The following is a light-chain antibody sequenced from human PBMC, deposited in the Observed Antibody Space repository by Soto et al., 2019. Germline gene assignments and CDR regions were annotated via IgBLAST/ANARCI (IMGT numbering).Light chain of an antibody. J-gene: IGLJ3*02. CDR3: SSFTNTNPLEDWV. CDR1: SSDVGTYNL. Sequence: QAVLTQPASVSGSPGQSITISCTGTSSDVGTYNLVSWYQQHPGRAPKLIIYEVDSRTSGISDRFSGSKSDNTASLTISGLQTEDEADYYCSSFTNTNPLEDWVFGGGTKVTVL. CDR2: EVD. V-gene: IGLV2-14*02.